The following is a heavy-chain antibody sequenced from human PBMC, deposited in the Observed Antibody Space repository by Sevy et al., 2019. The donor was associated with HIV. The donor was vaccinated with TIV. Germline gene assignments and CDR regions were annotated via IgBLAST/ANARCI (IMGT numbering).Heavy chain of an antibody. CDR3: ARDEKLVRDAFDN. V-gene: IGHV3-7*01. D-gene: IGHD6-13*01. J-gene: IGHJ3*02. CDR1: GFTFSSYW. CDR2: IKQDGSEK. Sequence: GGSLRLSCAASGFTFSSYWMSWVRQAPGKGLEWVANIKQDGSEKYYVDSVKGRFTISRDNAKNSLYLQMNSLRAEDTAVYYCARDEKLVRDAFDNWGQGTMVTVSS.